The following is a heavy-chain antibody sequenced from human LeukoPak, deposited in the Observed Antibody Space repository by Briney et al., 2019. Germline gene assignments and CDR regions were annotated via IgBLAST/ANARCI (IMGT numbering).Heavy chain of an antibody. D-gene: IGHD3-22*01. CDR2: IYSSGST. Sequence: SETLSLTCTVSDGSISSYHWSWIRQSAGKGLEWIGRIYSSGSTNYNPSLKSRVTMSVDTSKNQFSLKLSSVTAADTAVYYCARTRDYYDSSGYSNWFDPWGQGTLVTVSS. V-gene: IGHV4-4*07. J-gene: IGHJ5*02. CDR3: ARTRDYYDSSGYSNWFDP. CDR1: DGSISSYH.